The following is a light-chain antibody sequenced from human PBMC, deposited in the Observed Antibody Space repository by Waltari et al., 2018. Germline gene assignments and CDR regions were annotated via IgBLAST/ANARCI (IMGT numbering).Light chain of an antibody. CDR1: QSVFKPYNKRNY. V-gene: IGKV4-1*01. CDR2: WAS. Sequence: DIVVTQSPDSLAVSLGERVTMNCKSSQSVFKPYNKRNYLGWFQQKPGQPPKLLIYWASTRESGVPDQVSGSGFGPDFTLTIRSLRAGDVAVYYCQQYDDDWTFGQGTKVEI. J-gene: IGKJ1*01. CDR3: QQYDDDWT.